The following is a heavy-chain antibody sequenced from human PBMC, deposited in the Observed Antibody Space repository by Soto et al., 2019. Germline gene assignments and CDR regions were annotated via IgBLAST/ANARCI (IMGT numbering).Heavy chain of an antibody. CDR1: GFTFSNAW. Sequence: GGSLRLSCAASGFTFSNAWMNWVRQAPGKGLEWVGRIKSKTDGGTTDYAAPVKGRFTISRDDSKNTLYLQMNSLKTEDTAVYYCTTDHPEQLVHYYSMDVWGQGTTVTVSS. CDR2: IKSKTDGGTT. CDR3: TTDHPEQLVHYYSMDV. D-gene: IGHD6-6*01. J-gene: IGHJ6*02. V-gene: IGHV3-15*07.